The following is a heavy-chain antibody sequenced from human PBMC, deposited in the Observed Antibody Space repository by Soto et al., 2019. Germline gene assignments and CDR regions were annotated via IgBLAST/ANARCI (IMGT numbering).Heavy chain of an antibody. V-gene: IGHV1-8*01. CDR1: GYTFTSYD. CDR2: MNPNSGNT. D-gene: IGHD5-18*01. J-gene: IGHJ4*02. CDR3: ATREGEMATASFDY. Sequence: ASVKFFCKASGYTFTSYDINWVRQAIGQGLEWMGWMNPNSGNTGYAQKFQGRVTMTRNTSISTAYMELSSLRSEDTAVYYCATREGEMATASFDYWGQGTLVTVSS.